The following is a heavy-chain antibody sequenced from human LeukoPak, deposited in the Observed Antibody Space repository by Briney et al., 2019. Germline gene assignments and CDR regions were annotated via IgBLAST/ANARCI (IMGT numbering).Heavy chain of an antibody. V-gene: IGHV3-23*01. CDR1: GFTFSSYA. CDR2: ISGSGGST. Sequence: GGSLSLSCAASGFTFSSYAMSWVRQAPGKGLEWVSAISGSGGSTYYADSVKGRFTISRDNSKNTLYLQMNGLRAEDTAVYYCAKPGSGWYLDAGNYWGQGTLVTVSS. J-gene: IGHJ4*02. CDR3: AKPGSGWYLDAGNY. D-gene: IGHD6-19*01.